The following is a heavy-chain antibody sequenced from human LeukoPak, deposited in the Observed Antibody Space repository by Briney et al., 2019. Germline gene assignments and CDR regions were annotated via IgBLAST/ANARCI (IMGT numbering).Heavy chain of an antibody. CDR1: GFTFSSYA. D-gene: IGHD2-2*01. J-gene: IGHJ6*04. CDR2: ISYDGSNK. V-gene: IGHV3-30*04. Sequence: GRSLRLSCAASGFTFSSYAMHWVRQAPGKGLEWVAVISYDGSNKYYADSVKGRFTISRDNSKNTLYLQMNSLRAEDTAVYYCARDGVCSSTSCPHRHYYGIDVWGKGTTVTVSS. CDR3: ARDGVCSSTSCPHRHYYGIDV.